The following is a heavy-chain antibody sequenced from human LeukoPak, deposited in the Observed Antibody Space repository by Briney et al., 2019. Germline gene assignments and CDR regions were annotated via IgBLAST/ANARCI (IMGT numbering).Heavy chain of an antibody. D-gene: IGHD2-2*02. Sequence: PSETLSLTCTVSGGFISSDYWSWIRQPPGKGLEWIGYISYSGRTYYNPSLRSRVTISVDTSKNHFSLKLSSVTAADTAVYYCARGLYRYGRSTFDYWGQGTLVTVSS. CDR2: ISYSGRT. CDR1: GGFISSDY. CDR3: ARGLYRYGRSTFDY. J-gene: IGHJ4*02. V-gene: IGHV4-59*08.